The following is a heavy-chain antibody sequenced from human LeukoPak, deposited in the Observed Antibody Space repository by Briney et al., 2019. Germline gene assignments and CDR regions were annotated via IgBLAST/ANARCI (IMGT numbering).Heavy chain of an antibody. CDR2: IYTSGST. V-gene: IGHV4-4*07. CDR3: ARTRGYSGYAGY. Sequence: SETLSLTCSVSGYSITSGYYWSWIRQPAGKGLEWIGRIYTSGSTNYNPSLKSRVTMSVDTSKNQFSLKLSSVTAADTAVYYCARTRGYSGYAGYWGQGTLVTVSS. D-gene: IGHD5-12*01. J-gene: IGHJ4*02. CDR1: GYSITSGYY.